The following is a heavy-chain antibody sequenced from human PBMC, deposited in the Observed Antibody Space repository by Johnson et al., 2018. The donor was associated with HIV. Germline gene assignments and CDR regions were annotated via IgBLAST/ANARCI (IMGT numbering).Heavy chain of an antibody. V-gene: IGHV3-30*14. D-gene: IGHD1-26*01. CDR2: ISYDGSNK. CDR1: GFTVSSNY. CDR3: ARDLMVGPTRTGSFDI. Sequence: QVQVVESGGGLIQPGGSLRLSCAASGFTVSSNYMSWVRQAPGKGLEWVAVISYDGSNKYYADSVKGRFTISRNNSKNTLYLQMNSLRAEETAVYYCARDLMVGPTRTGSFDIWGQGTMVTVSS. J-gene: IGHJ3*02.